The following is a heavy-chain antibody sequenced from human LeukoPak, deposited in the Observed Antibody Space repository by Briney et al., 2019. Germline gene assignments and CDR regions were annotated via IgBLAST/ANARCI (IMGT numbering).Heavy chain of an antibody. V-gene: IGHV1-69*04. J-gene: IGHJ4*02. D-gene: IGHD6-13*01. CDR3: ARDSPDLGIAAAGLLDY. CDR1: GGTFSSYA. CDR2: IIPILGIA. Sequence: SVKVSCKASGGTFSSYAISWVRQAPGQGLEWMGRIIPILGIANYAQKFQGRVTITADKSTSTAYMELSSLRSEDTAVYYCARDSPDLGIAAAGLLDYWGQGTLVTVSS.